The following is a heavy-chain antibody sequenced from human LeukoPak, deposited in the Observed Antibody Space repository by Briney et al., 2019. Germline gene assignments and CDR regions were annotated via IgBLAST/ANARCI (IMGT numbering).Heavy chain of an antibody. J-gene: IGHJ5*02. CDR2: INPNSGGT. D-gene: IGHD6-19*01. V-gene: IGHV1-2*02. CDR1: GYTFTGYY. CDR3: ATQTTTGWHFS. Sequence: ASVKVSCKASGYTFTGYYMHWVRQAPGQGLEWMGWINPNSGGTNYAQKFQGRVTMTRDTSLSTVYMEVSGLRSDDTAVYYCATQTTTGWHFSWGQGTLVTVSS.